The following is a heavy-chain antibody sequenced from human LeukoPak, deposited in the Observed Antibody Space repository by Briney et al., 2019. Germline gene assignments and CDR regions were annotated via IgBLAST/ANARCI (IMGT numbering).Heavy chain of an antibody. CDR1: GYTFTGYY. V-gene: IGHV1-2*02. CDR2: INPNSGRT. J-gene: IGHJ2*01. CDR3: ARVGGYYLSHWYFDL. Sequence: VASVKVSCKASGYTFTGYYMHWVRQAPGQGLEWMGWINPNSGRTNYEQKFQGRVTMTRDTSISTAYMELSSLRSDDTAVYSCARVGGYYLSHWYFDLWGRGTLVTVSS. D-gene: IGHD3-22*01.